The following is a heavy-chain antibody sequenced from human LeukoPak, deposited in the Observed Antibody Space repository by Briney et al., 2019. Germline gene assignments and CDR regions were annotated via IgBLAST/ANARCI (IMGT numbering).Heavy chain of an antibody. CDR3: ARDRLWFGELFEDY. CDR2: IYSGGST. V-gene: IGHV3-53*01. Sequence: GGSLRLSCAASGFTVSSNYMSWVRQAPGKGLEWVSVIYSGGSTYYADSVKGRFTISRDNSKNTLYLQMNSLRAEDTAVYYCARDRLWFGELFEDYWGQGTLVTVSS. D-gene: IGHD3-10*01. CDR1: GFTVSSNY. J-gene: IGHJ4*02.